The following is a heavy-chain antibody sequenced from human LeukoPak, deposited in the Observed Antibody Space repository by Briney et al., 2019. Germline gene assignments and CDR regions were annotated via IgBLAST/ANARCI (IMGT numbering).Heavy chain of an antibody. CDR1: GGTFSSYA. V-gene: IGHV1-69*05. Sequence: SVKVSCKASGGTFSSYAISWVRQAPGQGLEWMGGIIPIFGTANYAQKFQGRVTITTDESTSTAYMELSSLGSEDTAVYYCARVPEYSSSEVGYFDYWGQGTLVTVSS. D-gene: IGHD6-6*01. CDR3: ARVPEYSSSEVGYFDY. J-gene: IGHJ4*02. CDR2: IIPIFGTA.